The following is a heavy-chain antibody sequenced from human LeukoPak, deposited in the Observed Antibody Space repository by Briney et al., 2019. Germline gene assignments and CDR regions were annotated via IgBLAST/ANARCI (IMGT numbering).Heavy chain of an antibody. J-gene: IGHJ4*02. CDR3: ARAPGGAARPY. CDR1: GITLNGYS. Sequence: GGSLRLSCAGSGITLNGYSVNWVRQAPGKGLEWVSSISSSSSYIYYADSVKGRFTISRDNAKNSLYLQMNSLRAEDTAVYYCARAPGGAARPYWGQGTLVTVSS. CDR2: ISSSSSYI. D-gene: IGHD6-6*01. V-gene: IGHV3-21*01.